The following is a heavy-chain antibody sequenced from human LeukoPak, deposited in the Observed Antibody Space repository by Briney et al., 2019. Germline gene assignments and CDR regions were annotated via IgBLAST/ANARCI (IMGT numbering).Heavy chain of an antibody. J-gene: IGHJ4*02. CDR2: INTDGSTT. CDR1: GFTFSSHW. D-gene: IGHD6-13*01. Sequence: PGGSLRLSCATAGFTFSSHWMHWVRQGPGKGLVWVSRINTDGSTTSYADSVKGRLTISRDNAKNTLYLQMNSLRAEDTAVYYCARVIIAATGIDYWGQGTLVTVSS. V-gene: IGHV3-74*01. CDR3: ARVIIAATGIDY.